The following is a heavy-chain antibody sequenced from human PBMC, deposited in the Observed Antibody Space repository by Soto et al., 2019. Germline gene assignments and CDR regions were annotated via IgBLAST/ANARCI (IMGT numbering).Heavy chain of an antibody. V-gene: IGHV4-59*08. J-gene: IGHJ6*03. CDR3: ARTHYDFWSGHLNYYYYYMDV. CDR1: GDSISSYY. Sequence: SVPMSLTCTVSGDSISSYYWSWIRQTPGKGLEWIGYIYYSGSTNYNPSLKSRVTISVDTSKNQSSLKLSSVTAADTAVYYCARTHYDFWSGHLNYYYYYMDVCGKGTTVTVS. D-gene: IGHD3-3*01. CDR2: IYYSGST.